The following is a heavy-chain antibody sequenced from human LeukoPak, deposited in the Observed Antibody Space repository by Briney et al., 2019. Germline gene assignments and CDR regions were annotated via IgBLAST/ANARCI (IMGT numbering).Heavy chain of an antibody. J-gene: IGHJ5*02. CDR2: MNPNSGNT. D-gene: IGHD6-13*01. Sequence: GASVKVSCKASGYTFTSYDINWVRQATGQGLEWMGWMNPNSGNTGYAQKFQGRVTITRNTSISTAYMELSSLRSENTAVYYCARLIYSSSWSRFDPWGQGTLVTVSS. CDR3: ARLIYSSSWSRFDP. CDR1: GYTFTSYD. V-gene: IGHV1-8*03.